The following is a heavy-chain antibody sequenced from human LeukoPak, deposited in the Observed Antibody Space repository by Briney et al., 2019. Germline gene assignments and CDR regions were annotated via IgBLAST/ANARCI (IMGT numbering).Heavy chain of an antibody. J-gene: IGHJ3*02. CDR3: ASLLDSSGELKGAFDI. V-gene: IGHV1-2*02. CDR1: GYTFTGYH. CDR2: INPNSGGT. Sequence: ASVKVSCKASGYTFTGYHMHWVRQAPGQGVVWRGWINPNSGGTNYAQKFQGRVTMTRDTSISTAYMELSRLRSDDTAVYYCASLLDSSGELKGAFDIWGQGTMVTVSS. D-gene: IGHD6-19*01.